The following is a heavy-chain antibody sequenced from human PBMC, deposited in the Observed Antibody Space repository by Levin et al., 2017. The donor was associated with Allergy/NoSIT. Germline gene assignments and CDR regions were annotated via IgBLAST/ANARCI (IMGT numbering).Heavy chain of an antibody. CDR3: ARGSGDWQQRGIWFGP. V-gene: IGHV4-34*01. D-gene: IGHD7-27*01. CDR1: GGSFSGYY. Sequence: PSETLSLTCAVYGGSFSGYYWSWIRQSPGKGLEWIGEIDHSGSTNYNPSLKSRVTISVDTSKNQFSLNLSSVTAADTAVYYCARGSGDWQQRGIWFGPWGQGTLVTVS. J-gene: IGHJ5*02. CDR2: IDHSGST.